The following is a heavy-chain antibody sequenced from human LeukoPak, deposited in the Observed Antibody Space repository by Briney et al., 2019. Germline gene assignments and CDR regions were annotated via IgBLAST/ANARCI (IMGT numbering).Heavy chain of an antibody. CDR3: AKEGAITMIVVVIHYFDY. CDR1: GFTFSSYG. Sequence: GGSLRLSCAASGFTFSSYGMHWVRQAPGKGLEWVSAISGSGGSTYYADTVKGRFTISRDNSKNTLYLQMNSLRAEDTAVYYCAKEGAITMIVVVIHYFDYWGQGTLVTVSS. V-gene: IGHV3-23*01. J-gene: IGHJ4*02. D-gene: IGHD3-22*01. CDR2: ISGSGGST.